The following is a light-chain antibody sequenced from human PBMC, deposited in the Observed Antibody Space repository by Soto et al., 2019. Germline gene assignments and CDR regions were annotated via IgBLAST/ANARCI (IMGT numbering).Light chain of an antibody. CDR1: QSVSCN. J-gene: IGKJ4*01. Sequence: EIVMTQSPATLSVSPGERATLSCRASQSVSCNLAWSQQKPGQPPSLLIYDISARATGIPTRFSGSGSGTQVTLTISSLQSEDFTVYYCQQYNDWPLTFGGGTKVEIK. CDR3: QQYNDWPLT. V-gene: IGKV3D-15*01. CDR2: DIS.